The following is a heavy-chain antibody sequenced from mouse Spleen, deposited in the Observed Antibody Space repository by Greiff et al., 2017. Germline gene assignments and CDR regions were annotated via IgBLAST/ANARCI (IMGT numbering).Heavy chain of an antibody. CDR3: ARHNGDSSGYLYAMDY. CDR2: ISSGGSYT. D-gene: IGHD3-2*01. J-gene: IGHJ4*01. V-gene: IGHV5-9-3*01. Sequence: EVMLVESGGGLVKPGGSLKLSCAASGFTFSSYAMSWVRQTPEKRLEWVATISSGGSYTYYPDSVKGRFTISRDNAKNTLYLQMSSLRSEDTAMYYCARHNGDSSGYLYAMDYWGQGTSVTVSS. CDR1: GFTFSSYA.